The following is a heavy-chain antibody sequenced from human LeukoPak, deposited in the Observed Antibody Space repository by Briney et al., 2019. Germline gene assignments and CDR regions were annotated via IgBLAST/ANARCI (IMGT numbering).Heavy chain of an antibody. J-gene: IGHJ4*02. CDR3: ARDLHSSSNFDY. V-gene: IGHV3-15*01. CDR2: ITNAGTT. Sequence: PGGSLRLSCVLSGIPFKDAWMSWVRQVPGKGLEWVGRITNAGTTDYAAPVKGRFTISRDNSKNTFYLQMNSLRAEDTAVYYCARDLHSSSNFDYWGQGTLVTVSS. CDR1: GIPFKDAW. D-gene: IGHD6-6*01.